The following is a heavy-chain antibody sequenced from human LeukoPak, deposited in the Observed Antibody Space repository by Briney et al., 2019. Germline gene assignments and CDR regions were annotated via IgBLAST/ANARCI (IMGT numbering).Heavy chain of an antibody. J-gene: IGHJ4*02. CDR3: ARDQSGGGASFDY. CDR1: GGTFSSYA. D-gene: IGHD1-26*01. CDR2: IIPIFGTA. V-gene: IGHV1-69*06. Sequence: SVKVSCKASGGTFSSYAISWVRQAPGQGLEWMGGIIPIFGTANYAQKFQGRVTITADKSTSTAYMELSGLRSEDTAVYYCARDQSGGGASFDYWGQGTLVTVSS.